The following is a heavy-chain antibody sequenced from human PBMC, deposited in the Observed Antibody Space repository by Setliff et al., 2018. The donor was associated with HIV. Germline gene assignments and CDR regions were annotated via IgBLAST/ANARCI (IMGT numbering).Heavy chain of an antibody. V-gene: IGHV1-18*01. D-gene: IGHD6-19*01. Sequence: ASVKVSCKASGYTFTSYGISWVRQAPGQGLEWMGWISAYNGNTNYAQKLQGRVTMTRDTAASTVYMELSSLKSEDTAVYYCAREGQWLAWGQGTLVTVSS. CDR3: AREGQWLA. CDR1: GYTFTSYG. CDR2: ISAYNGNT. J-gene: IGHJ5*02.